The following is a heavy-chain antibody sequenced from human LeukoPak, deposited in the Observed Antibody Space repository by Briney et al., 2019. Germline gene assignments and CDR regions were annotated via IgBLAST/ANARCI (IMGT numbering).Heavy chain of an antibody. D-gene: IGHD4-17*01. V-gene: IGHV4-34*01. Sequence: SETLSLTCAVYGGSFSGYYWSWIRQPPGKGLEWIGEINHSGSTNYNPSLKSRVTISVDTSKNQFSLKLSSVTAADTAVYYCASFHGYGDYVQAFDIWGQGTMVTVSS. J-gene: IGHJ3*02. CDR2: INHSGST. CDR3: ASFHGYGDYVQAFDI. CDR1: GGSFSGYY.